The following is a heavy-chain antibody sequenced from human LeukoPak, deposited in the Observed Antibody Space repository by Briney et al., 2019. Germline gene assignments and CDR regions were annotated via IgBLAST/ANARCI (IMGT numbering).Heavy chain of an antibody. V-gene: IGHV3-74*01. J-gene: IGHJ4*02. CDR1: GFTFSSYW. CDR3: ARAGYYRFDY. CDR2: INPDGSST. Sequence: GRSLRLSCAASGFTFSSYWIHWVRQAPGEGLVWVSRINPDGSSTTYADSVKGRFTISRDNAENTLYLQMNSLRVEDSAVYYCARAGYYRFDYWGQGTLVTVSS. D-gene: IGHD2/OR15-2a*01.